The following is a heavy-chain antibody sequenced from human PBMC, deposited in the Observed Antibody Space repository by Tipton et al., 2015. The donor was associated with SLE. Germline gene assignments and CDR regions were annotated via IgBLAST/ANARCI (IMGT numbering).Heavy chain of an antibody. Sequence: SLRLSCAASGFTFSSFAMHWVRQAPGKGLEWVALISYDGRSKYYADSVKGRFTISRDNSKNTLYLQMSSLRAEDTAVYYCVRAPLSSAWSSFDYWGQGTLVTVSS. V-gene: IGHV3-30*14. J-gene: IGHJ4*02. CDR2: ISYDGRSK. D-gene: IGHD6-19*01. CDR1: GFTFSSFA. CDR3: VRAPLSSAWSSFDY.